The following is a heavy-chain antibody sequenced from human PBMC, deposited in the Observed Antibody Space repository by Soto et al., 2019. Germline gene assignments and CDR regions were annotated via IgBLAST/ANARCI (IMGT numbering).Heavy chain of an antibody. D-gene: IGHD2-2*02. CDR3: ARVGVMGYCSSTSCYTGRDAFDV. Sequence: QVQLVQSGAEVKKPGSSVKVSCKASGGTFSSYAISWVRQAPGQGLEWMGGIIPIFGTANYAQKFQGRVTISGDESTSTAYMELSSLRSEDTAVDYCARVGVMGYCSSTSCYTGRDAFDVWGQGTMVTVSS. V-gene: IGHV1-69*01. CDR2: IIPIFGTA. CDR1: GGTFSSYA. J-gene: IGHJ3*01.